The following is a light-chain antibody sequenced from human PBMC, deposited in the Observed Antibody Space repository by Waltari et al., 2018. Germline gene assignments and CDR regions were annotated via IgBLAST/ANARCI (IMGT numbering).Light chain of an antibody. CDR3: QQYYTIPHT. CDR1: QSVLYSPNNKNY. Sequence: ERATINCKSSQSVLYSPNNKNYLVWYQQKPGQPPKLLISWASTRESGVPDRFSGSGSGTDFALTISSLQAEDVAVYYCQQYYTIPHTFGQGTKLEIK. CDR2: WAS. J-gene: IGKJ2*01. V-gene: IGKV4-1*01.